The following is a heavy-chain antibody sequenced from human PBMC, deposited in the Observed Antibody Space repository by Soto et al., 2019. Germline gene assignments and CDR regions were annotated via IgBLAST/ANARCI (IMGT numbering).Heavy chain of an antibody. CDR2: ILPIFGTA. CDR1: GGTCSSYS. J-gene: IGHJ4*02. D-gene: IGHD6-6*01. Sequence: PVKVSSRAAGGTCSSYSISWGLQAPGQRGVWMGGILPIFGTANYAQKFQGRVTITADEATSTAYMELSSLRSEDTAVDYCARDSKEEYSSSSSGWYFGYWGQGTLGTVSS. CDR3: ARDSKEEYSSSSSGWYFGY. V-gene: IGHV1-69*01.